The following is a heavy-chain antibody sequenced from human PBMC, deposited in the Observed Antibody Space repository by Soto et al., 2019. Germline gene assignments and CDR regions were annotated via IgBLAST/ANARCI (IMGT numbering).Heavy chain of an antibody. V-gene: IGHV5-10-1*01. Sequence: GESLKISCNGSGYIFTSYWISWVRQMPGKGLEWMGRIDPSDSYTNYSPSFQGHVTISADKSISTAYLQWSSLKASDTAMYYCARDPYCGGDCYSYNWFDPWGQGTLVTVSS. J-gene: IGHJ5*02. D-gene: IGHD2-21*02. CDR3: ARDPYCGGDCYSYNWFDP. CDR2: IDPSDSYT. CDR1: GYIFTSYW.